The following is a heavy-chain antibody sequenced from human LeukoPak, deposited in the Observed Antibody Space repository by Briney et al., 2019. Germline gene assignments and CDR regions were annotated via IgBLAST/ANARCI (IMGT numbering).Heavy chain of an antibody. J-gene: IGHJ3*02. CDR3: AKGQPLDDAFDI. CDR2: IWYDGSKR. CDR1: GFTFSSYG. Sequence: PGRSLRLSCVVSGFTFSSYGFHWVRQTPGKGLEWVAAIWYDGSKRYHADSVKGRFTISRDNSKNTLYLQMNSLRAEDTAVYYCAKGQPLDDAFDIWGQGTMVTVSS. V-gene: IGHV3-33*06. D-gene: IGHD2-2*01.